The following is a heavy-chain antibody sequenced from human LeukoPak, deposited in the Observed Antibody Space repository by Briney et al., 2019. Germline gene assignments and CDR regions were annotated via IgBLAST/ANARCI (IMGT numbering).Heavy chain of an antibody. V-gene: IGHV3-7*01. Sequence: GGSLRLSCAASGFNFSKSWMSWVRQAPGKGLEWVANMNEDGSEKDYVGSVKGRFTISRDNARKSLYLQMSSLRAEDTAVYYCATYSHWVAGDVWGQGTTVTVSS. J-gene: IGHJ6*02. CDR3: ATYSHWVAGDV. D-gene: IGHD3-16*01. CDR1: GFNFSKSW. CDR2: MNEDGSEK.